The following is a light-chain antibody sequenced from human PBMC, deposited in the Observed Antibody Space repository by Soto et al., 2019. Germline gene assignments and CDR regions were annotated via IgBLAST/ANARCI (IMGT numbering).Light chain of an antibody. Sequence: EIVLTQSPGTLSLSPGERATLSCRASQSVSSNYLAWYQQKPGQAPSLLIYGASSRATGIPDRFSGSGSGTDFTLTISRLEPEDFAVYYCQQYISSPRTFGQGTKVEIK. J-gene: IGKJ1*01. CDR3: QQYISSPRT. V-gene: IGKV3-20*01. CDR2: GAS. CDR1: QSVSSNY.